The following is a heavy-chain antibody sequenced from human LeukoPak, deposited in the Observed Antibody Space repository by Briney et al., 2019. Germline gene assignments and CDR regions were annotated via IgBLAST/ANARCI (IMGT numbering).Heavy chain of an antibody. CDR2: INPNSGGT. CDR1: GYTFTGYY. V-gene: IGHV1-2*02. D-gene: IGHD3-22*01. J-gene: IGHJ5*02. Sequence: ASVKVSCKASGYTFTGYYMHWVRQAPGQGLEWMGWINPNSGGTNYAQKFQGRVTMTRDTSISTAYMELSRLRSDDTAVYYCARGAMIVVVINLRSDPWGQGTLSPSPQ. CDR3: ARGAMIVVVINLRSDP.